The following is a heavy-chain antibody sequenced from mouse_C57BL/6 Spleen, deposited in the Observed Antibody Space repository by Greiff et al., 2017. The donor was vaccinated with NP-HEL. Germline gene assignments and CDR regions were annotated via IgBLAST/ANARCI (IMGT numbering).Heavy chain of an antibody. J-gene: IGHJ2*01. CDR2: IYPGDGDT. D-gene: IGHD4-1*01. CDR1: GYAFSSSW. Sequence: QVQLQQSGPELVKPGASVKISCKASGYAFSSSWMNWVKQRPGKGLEWIGRIYPGDGDTNYNGKFKGKATLTADKSSSTAYMQLSSLTSEDSAVYFCARELTGPFDYWGQGTTLTVSS. CDR3: ARELTGPFDY. V-gene: IGHV1-82*01.